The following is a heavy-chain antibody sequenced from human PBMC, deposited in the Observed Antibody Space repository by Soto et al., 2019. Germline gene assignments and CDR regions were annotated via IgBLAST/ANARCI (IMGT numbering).Heavy chain of an antibody. CDR2: IYYRGNT. J-gene: IGHJ4*02. D-gene: IGHD6-13*01. V-gene: IGHV4-39*07. Sequence: PSETLSLTCSVSGDSINSDKYYWGWIRQPPGKGLEWIGSIYYRGNTYYNPSLQTRVTISLDKSTSTAYMELSSLRSEDTAVYYCARDRIAAAGTYYYWGQGTLVTVSS. CDR1: GDSINSDKYY. CDR3: ARDRIAAAGTYYY.